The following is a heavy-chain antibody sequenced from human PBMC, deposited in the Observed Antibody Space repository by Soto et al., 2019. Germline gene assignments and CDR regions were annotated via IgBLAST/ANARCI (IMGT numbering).Heavy chain of an antibody. V-gene: IGHV1-18*04. J-gene: IGHJ4*02. CDR1: GYTFTSYG. Sequence: GASVKVSCKASGYTFTSYGLNWVRQAPGQGLEWMGWITAYDDNTNYAQKVQGRAILTIDTSTTTGYMELRSLRSDDTAVYYCARGQIQSDFDYWGQGTLVTVSS. CDR2: ITAYDDNT. CDR3: ARGQIQSDFDY. D-gene: IGHD3-3*01.